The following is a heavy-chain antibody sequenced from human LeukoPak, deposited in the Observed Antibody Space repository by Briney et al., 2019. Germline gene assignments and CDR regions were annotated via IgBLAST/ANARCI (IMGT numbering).Heavy chain of an antibody. J-gene: IGHJ5*02. CDR2: INHSGST. V-gene: IGHV4-34*01. D-gene: IGHD3-10*01. Sequence: PSETLSLTCTVSGGSISSHYWSWIRQPPGKGLEWIGEINHSGSTNYNPSLKSRVTISVDTSKNQFSLKLSSVTAADTAVYYCARVRDYYGSGSGWFDPWGQGTLVTVSS. CDR1: GGSISSHY. CDR3: ARVRDYYGSGSGWFDP.